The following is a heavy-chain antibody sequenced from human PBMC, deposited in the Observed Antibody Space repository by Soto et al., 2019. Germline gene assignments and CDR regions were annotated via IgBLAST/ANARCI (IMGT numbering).Heavy chain of an antibody. Sequence: QVQLVQSGAEVRKPGSSVRVSCKASGGSFNRHTISWVRQAPGQGLEWMGGIIPIFGTAHHAQKFQGRVTIIADESTCTVYVALSSLRSDDTALYYGERGWGYYSTDYYYAYWGQGTLVIVSS. D-gene: IGHD3-22*01. V-gene: IGHV1-69*01. CDR2: IIPIFGTA. CDR3: ERGWGYYSTDYYYAY. J-gene: IGHJ4*02. CDR1: GGSFNRHT.